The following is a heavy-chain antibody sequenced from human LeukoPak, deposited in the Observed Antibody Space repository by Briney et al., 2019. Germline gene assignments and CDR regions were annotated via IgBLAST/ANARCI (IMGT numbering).Heavy chain of an antibody. V-gene: IGHV1-2*02. J-gene: IGHJ5*02. CDR3: ARRRYDSSGYGAWFDP. D-gene: IGHD3-22*01. Sequence: ASVKVSCKAAGYTFTGYYMHWVRQAPGQGLEWMGWINPNSGGTNYAQKFQGRVTMTRDTSISTAYMELSSLKASDTAMYYCARRRYDSSGYGAWFDPWGQGTLVTVSS. CDR1: GYTFTGYY. CDR2: INPNSGGT.